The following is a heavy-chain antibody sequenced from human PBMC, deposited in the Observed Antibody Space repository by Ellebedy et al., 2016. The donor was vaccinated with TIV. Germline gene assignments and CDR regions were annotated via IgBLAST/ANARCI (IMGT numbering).Heavy chain of an antibody. J-gene: IGHJ4*02. Sequence: MPSETLSLTCTVSGGSISGYYWGWIRQPPGKRLEWIGYIYYSGITDYNPSPRSRVIISVDTSKNQLSLKLSSVTAADAAMYYCARWNEGFDYWGQGTLVTVSS. CDR1: GGSISGYY. CDR3: ARWNEGFDY. D-gene: IGHD1-1*01. V-gene: IGHV4-59*08. CDR2: IYYSGIT.